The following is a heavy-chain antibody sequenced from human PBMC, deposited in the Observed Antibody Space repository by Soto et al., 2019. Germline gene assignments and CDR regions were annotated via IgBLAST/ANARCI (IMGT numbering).Heavy chain of an antibody. D-gene: IGHD3-10*01. CDR2: VYYSGST. CDR1: GGSIRSDY. V-gene: IGHV4-59*08. CDR3: ARRRGHYDSGSYYRHGWFDP. J-gene: IGHJ5*02. Sequence: QVQLQESGPGLVKPSETLSLTCTVSGGSIRSDYWSWIRQPPGKEMEWIGYVYYSGSTNHNPSLKSRVTISVDTSKNQFSLKLSAVTAADTAVYYCARRRGHYDSGSYYRHGWFDPWGQGTLVTVSS.